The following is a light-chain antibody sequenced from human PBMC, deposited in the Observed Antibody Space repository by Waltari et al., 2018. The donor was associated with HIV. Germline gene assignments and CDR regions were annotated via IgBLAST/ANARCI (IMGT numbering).Light chain of an antibody. V-gene: IGKV1-NL1*01. J-gene: IGKJ4*01. CDR3: QHYGN. Sequence: DIQMTQSPSSLSASVGDRVTITCRASQAISNSLAWYQQKPGKAPKLLLYAASRLESGVPSRFSGSRSGTDYALTISSLQPEDSAVYYCQHYGNFGGGTKVEI. CDR2: AAS. CDR1: QAISNS.